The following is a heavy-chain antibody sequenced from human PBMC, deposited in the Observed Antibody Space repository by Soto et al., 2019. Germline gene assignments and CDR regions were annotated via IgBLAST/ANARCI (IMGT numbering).Heavy chain of an antibody. CDR1: GGSISSCDDF. J-gene: IGHJ6*02. CDR3: ARDRAKWKDYYYYGMDV. CDR2: ISYSGST. V-gene: IGHV4-30-4*01. D-gene: IGHD1-20*01. Sequence: QVQLQESGPGLVKPSQTLSLTCTVSGGSISSCDDFWTWIRQPPGKGLEWIGYISYSGSTYYNPSLKSRLTMSVDTSKNQFSLKLSSVTAADTAVYYCARDRAKWKDYYYYGMDVWGQGTTVTVSS.